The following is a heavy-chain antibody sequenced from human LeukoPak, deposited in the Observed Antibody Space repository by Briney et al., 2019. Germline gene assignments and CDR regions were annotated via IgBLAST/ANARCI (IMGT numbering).Heavy chain of an antibody. J-gene: IGHJ6*02. CDR2: IYYSGST. CDR3: ARDSSSDYYYYGMDV. Sequence: SETLSLTCTVSGGSISSYYWSWIRQPPGKGLEWIGYIYYSGSTNYNPSLKSRVTISVDTSKNQFSLKLSSVTAADTAVYYCARDSSSDYYYYGMDVWGQGTTVTVSS. V-gene: IGHV4-59*01. CDR1: GGSISSYY. D-gene: IGHD6-6*01.